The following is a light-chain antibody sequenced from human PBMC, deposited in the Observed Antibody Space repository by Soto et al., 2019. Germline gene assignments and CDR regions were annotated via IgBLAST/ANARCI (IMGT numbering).Light chain of an antibody. Sequence: EIVLTQSPATLSLSPGERATLSCRASQSVSSYLAWYQQKPGQAPRLLIYAASNRATGIPARFSGSGSGTDFTLTISSLEPEDFAVYYCQQRSSLFTFGPRTKVDIK. V-gene: IGKV3-11*01. CDR1: QSVSSY. CDR2: AAS. CDR3: QQRSSLFT. J-gene: IGKJ3*01.